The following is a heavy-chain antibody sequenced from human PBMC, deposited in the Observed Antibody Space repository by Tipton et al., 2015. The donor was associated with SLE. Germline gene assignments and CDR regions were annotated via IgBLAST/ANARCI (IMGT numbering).Heavy chain of an antibody. CDR3: AGQSRVGAIWGLDY. Sequence: GLVKPSDTLSLTCAVSGYSISSDNWWGWIRQPPGKGLEWIGYIYYTGDIYYNPSLESRVTMSVDTSKNQFSLKMTSMTAADTAVYYCAGQSRVGAIWGLDYWGRGTLATVSS. CDR2: IYYTGDI. J-gene: IGHJ4*02. CDR1: GYSISSDNW. D-gene: IGHD1-26*01. V-gene: IGHV4-28*05.